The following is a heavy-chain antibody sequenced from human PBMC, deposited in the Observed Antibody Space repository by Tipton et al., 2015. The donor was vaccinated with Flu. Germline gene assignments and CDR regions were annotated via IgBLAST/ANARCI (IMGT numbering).Heavy chain of an antibody. V-gene: IGHV4-59*08. J-gene: IGHJ6*02. D-gene: IGHD1-26*01. CDR1: GGSISSYY. CDR3: ARHGIYSGSYLWYYYYGMDV. CDR2: IYYSGST. Sequence: TLSLTCTVSGGSISSYYWSWIRQPPGKGLEWIGYIYYSGSTNYNPSLKSRVTISVDTSKNQFSLKLSSVTAADTAVYYCARHGIYSGSYLWYYYYGMDVWGQGTTVTASS.